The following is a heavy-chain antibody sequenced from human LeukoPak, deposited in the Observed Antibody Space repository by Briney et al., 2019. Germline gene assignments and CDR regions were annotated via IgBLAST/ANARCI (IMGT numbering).Heavy chain of an antibody. CDR2: IIPILGIA. D-gene: IGHD2-15*01. Sequence: SVKVSCKASGGTFSSYAISWVRQAPGQGLEWMGRIIPILGIANYAQKFQARVTITADKSTSTAYMERSSLRSEDTAVYYCASGPWSGAFDIWGQGTMVTVSS. CDR1: GGTFSSYA. J-gene: IGHJ3*02. V-gene: IGHV1-69*04. CDR3: ASGPWSGAFDI.